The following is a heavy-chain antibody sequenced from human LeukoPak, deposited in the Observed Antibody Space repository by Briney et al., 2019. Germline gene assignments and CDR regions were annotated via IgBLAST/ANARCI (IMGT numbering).Heavy chain of an antibody. CDR2: SSGSSSRT. J-gene: IGHJ4*02. Sequence: GGSLRLSCAASGFTFSSYAMSWVRQAPGKGLEWVSASSGSSSRTYYADSVKGRFTISKDNAKNTVYLQMNNLRAEDTAVYYCVSFYETYWGRGTLVTVSS. CDR3: VSFYETY. D-gene: IGHD2/OR15-2a*01. CDR1: GFTFSSYA. V-gene: IGHV3-23*01.